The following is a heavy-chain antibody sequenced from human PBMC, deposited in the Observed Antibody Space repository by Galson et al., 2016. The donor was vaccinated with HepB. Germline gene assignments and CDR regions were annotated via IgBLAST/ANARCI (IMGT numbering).Heavy chain of an antibody. CDR3: ATSTGYRSGWGAFDI. Sequence: SGDTFTGYYIHWVRQAPGQGLEWMAWLSANSGATNYAQKFQGWVTMTRDTSISTAYMELTSLTSDATAIYYCATSTGYRSGWGAFDIWGQGTTVTVSS. CDR2: LSANSGAT. D-gene: IGHD6-25*01. CDR1: GDTFTGYY. J-gene: IGHJ3*02. V-gene: IGHV1-2*04.